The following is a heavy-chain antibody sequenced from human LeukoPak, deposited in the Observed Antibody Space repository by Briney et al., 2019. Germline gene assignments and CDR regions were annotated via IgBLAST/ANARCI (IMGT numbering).Heavy chain of an antibody. D-gene: IGHD3-22*01. Sequence: PRGSLRLSCAASGFTFSSYWMSWVRQAPGKGLKWVANIKQDGSEKYYVDSVKGRFTISRDNAKNSLYLQMNSLRAEDTAVYYCARWPRSGYYVGGYFDYWGQGTLVTVSS. J-gene: IGHJ4*02. V-gene: IGHV3-7*01. CDR1: GFTFSSYW. CDR2: IKQDGSEK. CDR3: ARWPRSGYYVGGYFDY.